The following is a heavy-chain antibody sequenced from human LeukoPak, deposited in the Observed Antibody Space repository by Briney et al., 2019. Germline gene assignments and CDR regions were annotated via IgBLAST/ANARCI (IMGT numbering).Heavy chain of an antibody. D-gene: IGHD3-10*01. Sequence: PGGSLRLSCAASGFTFSTYAMSWVRQPPGKGLEWVSAITGSADRTHYADSVKGRFTISRDNSKNIVYLQMSSLRAKDTAVYFCARPQVVVLNPFDYWGQGTLVTVSS. CDR2: ITGSADRT. CDR3: ARPQVVVLNPFDY. V-gene: IGHV3-23*01. CDR1: GFTFSTYA. J-gene: IGHJ4*02.